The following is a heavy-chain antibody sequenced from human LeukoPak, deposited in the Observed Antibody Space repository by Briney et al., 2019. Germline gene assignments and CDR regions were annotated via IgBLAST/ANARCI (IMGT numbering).Heavy chain of an antibody. CDR1: GGSFSGYY. D-gene: IGHD2-8*01. J-gene: IGHJ6*02. Sequence: SETLSLTCAVYGGSFSGYYWSWIRQPPGKGLEWIGEINHSGSTNYNPSLKSRVTISVDTSKNQFSLKLSSVTAADTAVYYCARYCTNGVCRYYYYYGMDVWGQGTTVTVSS. CDR2: INHSGST. V-gene: IGHV4-34*01. CDR3: ARYCTNGVCRYYYYYGMDV.